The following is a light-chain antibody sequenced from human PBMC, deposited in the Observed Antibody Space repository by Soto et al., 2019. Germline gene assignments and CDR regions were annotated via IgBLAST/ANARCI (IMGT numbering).Light chain of an antibody. CDR1: QTINNN. CDR3: KQYNNWPQT. Sequence: VMTQAPATLSVSPGERATLSCRASQTINNNVAWYQLKDGQVPRLVIYGASTRATDIPARFSGSGSGTEFTLTIRSLQSEDFAEYHCKQYNNWPQTFGQGTKVDIK. V-gene: IGKV3-15*01. CDR2: GAS. J-gene: IGKJ1*01.